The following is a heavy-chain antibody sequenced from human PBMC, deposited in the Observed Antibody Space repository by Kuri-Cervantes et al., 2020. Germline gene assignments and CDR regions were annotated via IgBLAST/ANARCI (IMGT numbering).Heavy chain of an antibody. Sequence: GESLKISCAASGFTVSSNYMSWVRQAPGKGLEWVSVIYSCGSTYYADSVKGRFTISRDNSKNTLYLQMNSLRAEDTAVYYCARGRPRRRQQLVAGGDYWGQGTLVTVSS. CDR1: GFTVSSNY. V-gene: IGHV3-53*05. D-gene: IGHD6-13*01. CDR2: IYSCGST. CDR3: ARGRPRRRQQLVAGGDY. J-gene: IGHJ4*02.